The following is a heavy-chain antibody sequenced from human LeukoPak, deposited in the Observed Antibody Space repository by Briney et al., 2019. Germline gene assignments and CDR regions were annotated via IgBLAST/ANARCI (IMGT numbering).Heavy chain of an antibody. CDR1: GFSFSDHH. V-gene: IGHV3-11*01. CDR2: ISSSGGTI. J-gene: IGHJ6*03. CDR3: ASVYGYYYYYMDV. Sequence: PGGSLRLSCAASGFSFSDHHMTWIRQAPGKGLEWVSYISSSGGTIYYADSVKGRITVSRDNSKNSLFLQMNSLRAEDTAVYYCASVYGYYYYYMDVWGKGTAVTVSS. D-gene: IGHD1-14*01.